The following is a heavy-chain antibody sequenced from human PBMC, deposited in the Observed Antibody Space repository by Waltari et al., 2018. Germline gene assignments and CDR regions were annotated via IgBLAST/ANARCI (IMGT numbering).Heavy chain of an antibody. D-gene: IGHD2-2*01. Sequence: EMQLLESGGGWVQPGGSLRLSCVSSRVPFNSYGMNWVRQAPGKGREWVSGISSGGHTTYYADSVKGRFTSSRDNSKKTLYLQMESLRAEDTGVYYCAQGLSYCSGTSCFNWFDPWGQGTPVTVSS. J-gene: IGHJ5*02. CDR3: AQGLSYCSGTSCFNWFDP. CDR2: ISSGGHTT. CDR1: RVPFNSYG. V-gene: IGHV3-23*01.